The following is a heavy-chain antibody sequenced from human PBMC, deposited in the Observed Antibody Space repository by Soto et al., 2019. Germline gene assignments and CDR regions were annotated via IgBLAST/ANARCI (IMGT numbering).Heavy chain of an antibody. CDR3: ARVLRFLEWYPSWFDP. V-gene: IGHV4-31*03. CDR2: IYYSGST. CDR1: GGSISSGGYY. J-gene: IGHJ5*02. D-gene: IGHD3-3*01. Sequence: PSETLSLTCTVSGGSISSGGYYWSWIRQQPGKGLEWIGYIYYSGSTYYNPSLRSRVTISVDTSKNQFSLKLSSVTAADTAVYYCARVLRFLEWYPSWFDPWGQGTLVTVS.